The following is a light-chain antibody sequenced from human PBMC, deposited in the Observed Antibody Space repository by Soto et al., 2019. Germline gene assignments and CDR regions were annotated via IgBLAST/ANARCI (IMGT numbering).Light chain of an antibody. V-gene: IGKV1-5*03. CDR2: RAS. Sequence: DIQMTQSPSTLSAFVGDRVTITCRASQSISTWLAWYQQKPGKAPKILIYRASTLESGVPSRFSGSGSGTEFTLTISSLQPDDFASFYCQQYNSYPTFGQGTRLEIK. J-gene: IGKJ5*01. CDR1: QSISTW. CDR3: QQYNSYPT.